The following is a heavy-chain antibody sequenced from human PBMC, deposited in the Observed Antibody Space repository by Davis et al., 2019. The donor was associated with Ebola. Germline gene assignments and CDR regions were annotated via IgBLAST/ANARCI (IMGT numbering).Heavy chain of an antibody. V-gene: IGHV3-7*01. J-gene: IGHJ4*02. CDR1: GFTFISYW. Sequence: PGGSLRLSCAASGFTFISYWMSWVRQAPGKGLEWVANIKEDGSEIYYLDSVKGRFTISRDNVKNSLYLQMNNLRAEDTAVYYCARESDQYSSGFDYWGQGALVTVSS. CDR3: ARESDQYSSGFDY. D-gene: IGHD3-22*01. CDR2: IKEDGSEI.